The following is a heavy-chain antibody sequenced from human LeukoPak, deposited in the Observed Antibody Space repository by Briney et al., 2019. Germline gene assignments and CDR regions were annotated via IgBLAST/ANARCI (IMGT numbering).Heavy chain of an antibody. J-gene: IGHJ5*02. D-gene: IGHD3-9*01. CDR2: INSDSGFT. CDR1: GYTFTGYY. CDR3: ARNFDTKGFDP. Sequence: GASVKVSCKASGYTFTGYYMNWVRQAPGQGLEWMGWINSDSGFTKYAQKFQGRVTMTRDTSITTVYMDLTRLTSDDTAVYYCARNFDTKGFDPWGQGTLVTVSS. V-gene: IGHV1-2*02.